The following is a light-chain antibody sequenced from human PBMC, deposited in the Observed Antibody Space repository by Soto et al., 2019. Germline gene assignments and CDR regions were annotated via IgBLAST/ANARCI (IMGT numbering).Light chain of an antibody. CDR2: EVN. J-gene: IGLJ1*01. V-gene: IGLV2-8*01. CDR1: SSDVAGYNY. Sequence: QSALTQPPSASGSPGQSVAISCTGTSSDVAGYNYVSWYQQHPGKAPKLMIYEVNKRPSGVPDRFSGSKSGNTASLTVSGIQAEDEADYYCSSYAGSSNVFGTGTKLTVL. CDR3: SSYAGSSNV.